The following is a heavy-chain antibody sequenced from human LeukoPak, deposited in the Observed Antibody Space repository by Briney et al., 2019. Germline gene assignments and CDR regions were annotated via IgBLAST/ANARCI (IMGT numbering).Heavy chain of an antibody. CDR3: ARISQKYFDY. V-gene: IGHV3-23*01. Sequence: GGSLRLSCAASGFTFSSHAMSWVRQAPGKGLEWVSAISGSGGSTYSADSVKGRFTISRDNSKNTLYLQMNSLRAEDTAVYYCARISQKYFDYWGQGTLVTVSS. J-gene: IGHJ4*02. CDR1: GFTFSSHA. CDR2: ISGSGGST.